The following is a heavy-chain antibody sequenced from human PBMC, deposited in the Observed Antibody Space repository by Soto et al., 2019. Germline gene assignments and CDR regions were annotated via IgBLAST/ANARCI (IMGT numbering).Heavy chain of an antibody. CDR2: IYYSGST. J-gene: IGHJ6*01. V-gene: IGHV4-61*08. D-gene: IGHD3-3*01. CDR3: ARTVLRFLEWSPADYYYYGMDV. Sequence: SVTLSLSCDVPGGWISSGGYWWSWIRKPPGKGLEWIGYIYYSGSTNYNPSLKSRVTISVDTSKDQFSLKLSSVTAADTAVYYCARTVLRFLEWSPADYYYYGMDVWGQRTTVTVSS. CDR1: GGWISSGGYW.